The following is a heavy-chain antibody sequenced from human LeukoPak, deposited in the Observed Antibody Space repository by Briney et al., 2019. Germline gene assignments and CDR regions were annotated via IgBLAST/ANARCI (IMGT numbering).Heavy chain of an antibody. Sequence: ASVKVSCKASGYTFTSYDINWVRQATGQGLEWMGWMNPNSGNTGYAQKFQGRVTMTRNTSISTAYMELSSLRSEDTAVYYCARQPSIAAVLSQTWGQGTLVTVSS. CDR2: MNPNSGNT. CDR3: ARQPSIAAVLSQT. CDR1: GYTFTSYD. D-gene: IGHD6-13*01. J-gene: IGHJ5*02. V-gene: IGHV1-8*01.